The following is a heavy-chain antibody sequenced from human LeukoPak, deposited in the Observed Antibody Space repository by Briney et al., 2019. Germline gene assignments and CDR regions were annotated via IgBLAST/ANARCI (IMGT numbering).Heavy chain of an antibody. CDR1: SYSISTNNW. J-gene: IGHJ3*01. CDR2: IYYSGSV. D-gene: IGHD3-22*01. V-gene: IGHV4-28*05. CDR3: AKMDDSSGQAFDAFDV. Sequence: SETLSLTCAVSSYSISTNNWWGWIRPPPGKGLEWIGYIYYSGSVYSNPSLESRVTLSIDTSKNQFSLKLSSVTAADTAVYYCAKMDDSSGQAFDAFDVWGQGTMVTVSS.